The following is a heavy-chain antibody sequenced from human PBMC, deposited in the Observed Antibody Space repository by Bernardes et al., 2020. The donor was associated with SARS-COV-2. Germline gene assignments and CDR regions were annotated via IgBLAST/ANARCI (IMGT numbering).Heavy chain of an antibody. Sequence: GGSLRLSCAASGFTFTSYWMNWVRQAPGKGLVWVSRINGDGSVTHYADYVKGRFTISRDNAKNTLYLEMNSLRADDTAVYYCARDLSYCTNAVCSLWGRGTLVTVSS. J-gene: IGHJ2*01. CDR2: INGDGSVT. V-gene: IGHV3-74*01. D-gene: IGHD2-8*01. CDR1: GFTFTSYW. CDR3: ARDLSYCTNAVCSL.